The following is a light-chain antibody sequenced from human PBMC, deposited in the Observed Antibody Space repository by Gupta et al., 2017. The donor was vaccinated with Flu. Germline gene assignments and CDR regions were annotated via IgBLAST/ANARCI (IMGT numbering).Light chain of an antibody. Sequence: SVGDRVTITCRASRTITTWLAWYQQKPGKAPKLLIYKASNLQSGVPSRFSGSGSGTEFTLTISSLQPDDFATYYCQQEDNSPRAFGQGTKVEVK. V-gene: IGKV1-5*03. CDR2: KAS. J-gene: IGKJ1*01. CDR1: RTITTW. CDR3: QQEDNSPRA.